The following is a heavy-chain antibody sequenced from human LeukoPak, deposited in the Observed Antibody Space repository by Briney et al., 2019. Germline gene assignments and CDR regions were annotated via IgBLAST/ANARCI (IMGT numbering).Heavy chain of an antibody. CDR2: ISGSGGST. CDR3: AKDRQHTYYYYYGTDV. CDR1: GFTFSSYA. Sequence: GGSLRLSCAASGFTFSSYAMSWVRQAPGKGLEWVSAISGSGGSTYYADSVKGRFTISRDNSKNTLYLQMNSLRAEDTAVYYCAKDRQHTYYYYYGTDVWGQGTTVTVSS. J-gene: IGHJ6*02. V-gene: IGHV3-23*01. D-gene: IGHD6-6*01.